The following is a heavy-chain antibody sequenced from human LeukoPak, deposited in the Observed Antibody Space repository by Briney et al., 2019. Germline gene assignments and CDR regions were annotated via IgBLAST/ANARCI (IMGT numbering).Heavy chain of an antibody. CDR3: TREYSSGWSDY. D-gene: IGHD6-19*01. CDR2: IRSKAYGGTT. V-gene: IGHV3-49*05. Sequence: KPGGSLRLSCTASGFTFGDYAMSWFRQAPGKGLEWGGFIRSKAYGGTTEYAASVKGRFTISRDDSKSIAYLQMNSLKTEDTAVYYCTREYSSGWSDYWGQGTLVTVSS. CDR1: GFTFGDYA. J-gene: IGHJ4*02.